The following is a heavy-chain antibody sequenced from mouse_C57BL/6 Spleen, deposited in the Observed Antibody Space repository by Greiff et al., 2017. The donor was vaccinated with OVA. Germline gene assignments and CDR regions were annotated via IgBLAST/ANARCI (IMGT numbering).Heavy chain of an antibody. V-gene: IGHV3-6*01. CDR1: GYSITSGYY. D-gene: IGHD2-4*01. J-gene: IGHJ4*01. CDR3: ARDEGYEYDDYYAMDY. Sequence: VQLQQSGPGLVKPSQSLSLTCSVTGYSITSGYYWNWIRQFPGNKLEWMGYISYDGSNNYNPSLKNRISITRDTSKNQFFLKLNSVTTEDTATYYCARDEGYEYDDYYAMDYWGQGTSVTVSS. CDR2: ISYDGSN.